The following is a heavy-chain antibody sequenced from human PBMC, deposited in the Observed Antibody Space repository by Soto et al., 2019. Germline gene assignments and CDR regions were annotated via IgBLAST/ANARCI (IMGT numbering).Heavy chain of an antibody. CDR1: GGSISSGDYY. J-gene: IGHJ4*02. CDR2: IYYSGST. CDR3: ASSITMVRGVISPFDY. V-gene: IGHV4-30-4*01. D-gene: IGHD3-10*01. Sequence: SETLPLTCTVSGGSISSGDYYWSWIRQPPGKGLEWIGYIYYSGSTYYNPSLKSRVTISVDTSKNQFSLKLSSVTAADTAVYYCASSITMVRGVISPFDYWGQGTLVTVSS.